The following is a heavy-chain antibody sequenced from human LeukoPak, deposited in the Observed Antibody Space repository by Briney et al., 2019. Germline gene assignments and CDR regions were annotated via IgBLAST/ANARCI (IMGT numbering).Heavy chain of an antibody. V-gene: IGHV4-39*07. Sequence: PSETLSLTCTVSGGSISTSNYYWGWIRQPPGKGLEWIGNIFYSGSTYYSPSLKSRVTISLDTSKNQFSLKLSSVTAADTAVYYCARVLVVPADPSLCWFDPWGQGTLVTVSS. D-gene: IGHD2-2*01. CDR1: GGSISTSNYY. J-gene: IGHJ5*02. CDR3: ARVLVVPADPSLCWFDP. CDR2: IFYSGST.